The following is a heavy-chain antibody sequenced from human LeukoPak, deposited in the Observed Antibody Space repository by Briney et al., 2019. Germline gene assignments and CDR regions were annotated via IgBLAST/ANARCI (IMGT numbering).Heavy chain of an antibody. CDR3: VRDLFTMVRGLSDY. V-gene: IGHV3-21*01. D-gene: IGHD3-10*01. CDR2: ISSSSSYI. Sequence: GGSLRLSCAASGFTFSSYSMNWVRQAPGKGLEWVSSISSSSSYIYYADSVKGRFTISRDNAKNSLYLQMNSLRAEDTAVYYCVRDLFTMVRGLSDYWGQGTLVTVSS. J-gene: IGHJ4*02. CDR1: GFTFSSYS.